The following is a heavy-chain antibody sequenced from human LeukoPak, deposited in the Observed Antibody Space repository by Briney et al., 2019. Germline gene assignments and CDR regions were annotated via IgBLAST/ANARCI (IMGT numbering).Heavy chain of an antibody. V-gene: IGHV3-20*04. CDR3: ARGASGSWYDFYYYYYMDV. CDR2: INRDGGST. Sequence: GESRTLSCAASAFTFDDYGMSWVRQAPGKVLEWVSGINRDGGSTVYADSGKGRFTLSRDNAKISLYLQMNSLRAEDTALYYCARGASGSWYDFYYYYYMDVLGKGTPVTVSS. CDR1: AFTFDDYG. D-gene: IGHD6-13*01. J-gene: IGHJ6*03.